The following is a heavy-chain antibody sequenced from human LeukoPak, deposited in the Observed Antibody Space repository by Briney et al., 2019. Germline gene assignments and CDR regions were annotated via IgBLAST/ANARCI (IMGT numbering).Heavy chain of an antibody. CDR3: AKHLITMIEVSWAFDI. V-gene: IGHV3-23*01. CDR2: ISGTGGRT. CDR1: GFTFSSYA. J-gene: IGHJ3*02. Sequence: GGSLRLSCAASGFTFSSYAMSWVRQAPGKGLEWVSAISGTGGRTYYADSVKGRFTISRDNSKNTLYLQMNSLRAEDTAVYYCAKHLITMIEVSWAFDIWGQGTMVTVSS. D-gene: IGHD3-22*01.